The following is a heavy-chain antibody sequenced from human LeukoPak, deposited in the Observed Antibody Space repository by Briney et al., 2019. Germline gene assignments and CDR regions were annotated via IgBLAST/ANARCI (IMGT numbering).Heavy chain of an antibody. Sequence: SETLSLTCAVYGGSFSGYYWSWIRQPPGKGLEWIGEINHSGSTNYYPSLKSRVTISIDTSKDQFSLKLSSLTAADTAVYHCASQGYSGYDDRGSFDYWGQGTLVTVSS. CDR3: ASQGYSGYDDRGSFDY. CDR2: INHSGST. CDR1: GGSFSGYY. V-gene: IGHV4-34*01. D-gene: IGHD5-12*01. J-gene: IGHJ4*02.